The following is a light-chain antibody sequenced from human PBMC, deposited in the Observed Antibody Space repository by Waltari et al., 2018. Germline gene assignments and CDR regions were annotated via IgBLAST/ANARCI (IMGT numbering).Light chain of an antibody. CDR1: DLPKQQ. CDR2: KDT. J-gene: IGLJ2*01. Sequence: SYELTQPPSVSMSPGHTARIPCPGDDLPKQQPLRYRQKPGKAPVLLIYKDTERPSGIPERVSASSSGTTVTLTITGVQPEDEADYYCQSADSTNTYWVFGGGTKLTVL. V-gene: IGLV3-25*03. CDR3: QSADSTNTYWV.